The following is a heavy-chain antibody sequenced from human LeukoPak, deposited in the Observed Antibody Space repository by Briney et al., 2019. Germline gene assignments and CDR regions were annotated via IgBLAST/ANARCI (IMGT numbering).Heavy chain of an antibody. CDR2: ISSSSSYI. D-gene: IGHD2-2*01. CDR3: ARDREVDIVVVPAPPHGRGMDV. J-gene: IGHJ6*04. CDR1: GFTFSSYS. Sequence: PGGSLRLSCAASGFTFSSYSMNWVRQAPGKGLEWVSSISSSSSYIYYADSVKGRFTISRDNAKNSLYLQMDSLRAEDTAVYYCARDREVDIVVVPAPPHGRGMDVWGKGTTVTVSS. V-gene: IGHV3-21*01.